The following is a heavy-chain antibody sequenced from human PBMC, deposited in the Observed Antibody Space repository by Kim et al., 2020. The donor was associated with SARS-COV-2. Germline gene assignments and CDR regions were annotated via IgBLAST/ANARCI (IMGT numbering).Heavy chain of an antibody. CDR2: ISYDGSNK. J-gene: IGHJ4*02. CDR3: ARDRMRDYDSSGYTLGFYLAADY. CDR1: GFTFSSYA. V-gene: IGHV3-30-3*01. D-gene: IGHD3-22*01. Sequence: GGSLRLSCSASGFTFSSYAMHWVRQAPGKGLEWVAVISYDGSNKYYADSVKGRFTISRDNSKNTLYLQMNSLRAEDTAVYYCARDRMRDYDSSGYTLGFYLAADYWGQGTLVTVSS.